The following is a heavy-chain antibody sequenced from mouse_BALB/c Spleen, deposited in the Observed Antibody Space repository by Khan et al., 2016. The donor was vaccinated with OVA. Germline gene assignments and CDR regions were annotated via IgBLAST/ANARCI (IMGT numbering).Heavy chain of an antibody. CDR3: TRLAYYYDSEGFAY. D-gene: IGHD1-1*01. Sequence: EVELVESGGDLVKPGGSLKLSCAASGFTFSTYGMSWVRQAPDKRLEWVATVSTCGSYTYYPDSVKGRFTISRDNAKNTLYLQMNGLRSEDTAMFYGTRLAYYYDSEGFAYWGQGTMVTVSA. V-gene: IGHV5-6*01. J-gene: IGHJ3*01. CDR1: GFTFSTYG. CDR2: VSTCGSYT.